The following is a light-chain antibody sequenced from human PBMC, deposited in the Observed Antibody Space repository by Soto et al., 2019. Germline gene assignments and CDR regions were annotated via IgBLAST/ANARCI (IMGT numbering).Light chain of an antibody. V-gene: IGLV1-40*01. J-gene: IGLJ3*02. Sequence: QSVLTQPPSVSGAPGQRVTISCTGSSSNIGAGYHVHWYQQLPGTAPKLLIYGNSNRPSGVPDRFFGSKSGTSASLAITGLQAEDEADYYCQSYDSSLSGSVFGGGTKLTVL. CDR3: QSYDSSLSGSV. CDR2: GNS. CDR1: SSNIGAGYH.